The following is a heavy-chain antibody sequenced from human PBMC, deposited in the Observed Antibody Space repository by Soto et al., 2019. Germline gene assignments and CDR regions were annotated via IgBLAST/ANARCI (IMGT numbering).Heavy chain of an antibody. CDR3: ARHVEPRYCSSTSCYWATVTTENNWFDP. V-gene: IGHV5-51*01. CDR2: IYPGDSDT. Sequence: GESLKISCKGSGYSFTSYWIGWVRQMPGKGLEWMGIIYPGDSDTRYSPSFQGQVTISADKSISTAYLQWSSLKASDTAMYYCARHVEPRYCSSTSCYWATVTTENNWFDPWGQGTLVTVSS. J-gene: IGHJ5*02. CDR1: GYSFTSYW. D-gene: IGHD2-2*01.